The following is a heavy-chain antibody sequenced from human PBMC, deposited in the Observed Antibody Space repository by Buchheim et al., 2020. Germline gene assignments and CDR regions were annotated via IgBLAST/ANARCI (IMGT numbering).Heavy chain of an antibody. V-gene: IGHV3-74*01. CDR1: GFTFSSYW. CDR2: INSDGSST. Sequence: EVQLVESGGGLVQPGGSLRLSCAASGFTFSSYWMHWVRQAPGKGLVWVSRINSDGSSTSYADSVKGRFTISRENAKNTLYLQMNSLRAEDTAVYYCARDHSVGVGAALYYYYFGMDVMGQGTT. J-gene: IGHJ6*01. CDR3: ARDHSVGVGAALYYYYFGMDV. D-gene: IGHD2-15*01.